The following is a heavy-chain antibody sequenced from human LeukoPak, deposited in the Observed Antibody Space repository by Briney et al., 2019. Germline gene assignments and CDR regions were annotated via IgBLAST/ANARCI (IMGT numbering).Heavy chain of an antibody. V-gene: IGHV1-24*01. CDR2: LDPEDGET. D-gene: IGHD3-10*01. Sequence: ASVKVSCKVSGYTLTELSMHWVRQAPGKGLEWMGGLDPEDGETIYAQKFQGRVTMTEDTSTDTAYMELSSLRSEDTAVSYCATERFTMVRGVIIRYNWFDLWGQGTLVTVSS. J-gene: IGHJ5*02. CDR1: GYTLTELS. CDR3: ATERFTMVRGVIIRYNWFDL.